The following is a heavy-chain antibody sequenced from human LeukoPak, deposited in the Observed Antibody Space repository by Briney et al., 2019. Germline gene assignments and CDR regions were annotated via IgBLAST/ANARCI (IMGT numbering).Heavy chain of an antibody. CDR1: GFTFTTYA. Sequence: PGGSLRLSCAASGFTFTTYAMGWVRQAPGKGLEWVSGISGSGGSTYYANSVKGRFTISKDKSKNTLYLQMNSLRAEDTAVYYCAKAPVAWPTVAGFDYWGQGTLVTVSS. CDR3: AKAPVAWPTVAGFDY. J-gene: IGHJ4*02. D-gene: IGHD6-19*01. V-gene: IGHV3-23*01. CDR2: ISGSGGST.